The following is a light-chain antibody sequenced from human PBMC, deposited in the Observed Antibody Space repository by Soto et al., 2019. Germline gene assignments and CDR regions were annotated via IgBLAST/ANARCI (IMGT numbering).Light chain of an antibody. CDR1: QSISNN. J-gene: IGKJ2*01. CDR2: GAS. CDR3: QQYNNWPPYT. Sequence: EIVMTQSPATLSVSPGERATPSCRASQSISNNLAWYQQRPGQAPRLLIYGASSRATSIPARFSGSGSGTEFTLTISSLQSEDFAVYYCQQYNNWPPYTFGQGTKLEIK. V-gene: IGKV3-15*01.